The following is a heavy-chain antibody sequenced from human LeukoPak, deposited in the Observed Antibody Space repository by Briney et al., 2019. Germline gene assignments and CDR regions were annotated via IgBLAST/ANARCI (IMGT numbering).Heavy chain of an antibody. D-gene: IGHD3-10*01. CDR2: INHSGST. J-gene: IGHJ3*02. V-gene: IGHV4-34*01. CDR1: GGSFSGYY. Sequence: SETLSLTCAVYGGSFSGYYWSWIRQPPGKGLEWIGEINHSGSTNYNPSLKSRVTISVDTSKNQFSLKLSSVTAADTAVYYCARVSYYYGSGSYRPFHAFDIWGQGTMVTVSS. CDR3: ARVSYYYGSGSYRPFHAFDI.